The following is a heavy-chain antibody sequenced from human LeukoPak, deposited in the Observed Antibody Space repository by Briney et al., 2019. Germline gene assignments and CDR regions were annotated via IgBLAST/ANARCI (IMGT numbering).Heavy chain of an antibody. Sequence: SETLSLTCTVSGGSISSSSYYRSWIRQPPGKGLEWIGYIYYSGSTNYNPSLKSRVTISVDTSKNRFSLKLSSVTAADTAVYYCARDKSADYWGQGTLITVSS. CDR3: ARDKSADY. CDR2: IYYSGST. V-gene: IGHV4-61*01. CDR1: GGSISSSSYY. J-gene: IGHJ4*02.